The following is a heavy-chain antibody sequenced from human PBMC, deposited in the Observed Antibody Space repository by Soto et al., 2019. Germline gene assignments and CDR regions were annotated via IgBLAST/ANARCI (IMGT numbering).Heavy chain of an antibody. CDR3: ARRGGVATNAFDI. CDR1: GGTISSSSYY. D-gene: IGHD5-12*01. J-gene: IGHJ3*02. CDR2: IYYSGST. V-gene: IGHV4-39*01. Sequence: SETLSLTCXVSGGTISSSSYYWGWIRQPPGKGLEWIGIIYYSGSTYYNPSLKSRVTISVDTSKNQFSLKLSSVTAADTAVYYCARRGGVATNAFDIWGQGTMVTVSS.